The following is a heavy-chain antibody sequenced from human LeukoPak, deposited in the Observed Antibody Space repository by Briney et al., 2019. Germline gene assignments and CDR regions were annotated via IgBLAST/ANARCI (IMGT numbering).Heavy chain of an antibody. CDR2: INTDGSVT. J-gene: IGHJ4*02. Sequence: PGGSLRLSCAASGITVSTFWMHWVRQAPGEGLVWVSRINTDGSVTNYADSVEGRFTISRDNAQNMLYLQMNDLRAEDTAVYYCVTDRYSDSAFGDWGQGTLVTVSS. D-gene: IGHD1-26*01. CDR1: GITVSTFW. CDR3: VTDRYSDSAFGD. V-gene: IGHV3-74*01.